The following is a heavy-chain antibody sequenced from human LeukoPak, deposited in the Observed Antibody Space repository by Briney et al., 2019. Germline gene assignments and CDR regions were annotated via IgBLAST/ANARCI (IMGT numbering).Heavy chain of an antibody. V-gene: IGHV4-39*07. CDR3: ARGGGGSYYYYMDV. CDR1: GGSISSSSYY. J-gene: IGHJ6*03. D-gene: IGHD1-26*01. CDR2: IYYSGST. Sequence: SETLSLTCTVSGGSISSSSYYWGWIRQPPGKGLEWIGSIYYSGSTYYNPSLKSRVTISVDTSKNQFSLKLSSVTAADTAVYYCARGGGGSYYYYMDVWGKGTTVTVSS.